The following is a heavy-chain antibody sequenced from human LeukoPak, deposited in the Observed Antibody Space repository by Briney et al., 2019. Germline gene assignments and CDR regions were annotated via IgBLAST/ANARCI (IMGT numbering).Heavy chain of an antibody. D-gene: IGHD3-22*01. Sequence: GGSLRLSCAASGFAFNTYALSWVRQAPGKGPEWVSGISDTGTRTYYADSVRGRFATSRDNSKSTLFLQMNSLRTEDTAVYYCAKYYFDNRGNYYFFHYGLDVWGQGTTVTVSS. V-gene: IGHV3-23*01. CDR2: ISDTGTRT. CDR1: GFAFNTYA. J-gene: IGHJ6*02. CDR3: AKYYFDNRGNYYFFHYGLDV.